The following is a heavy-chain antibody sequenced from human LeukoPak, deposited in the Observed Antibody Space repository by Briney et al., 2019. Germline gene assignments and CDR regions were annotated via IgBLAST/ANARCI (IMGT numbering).Heavy chain of an antibody. V-gene: IGHV3-23*01. CDR1: GFTFSSYS. CDR2: ISGSGGST. J-gene: IGHJ4*02. CDR3: AKSGVTMVRGVIREFDY. Sequence: GGSLRLSCAASGFTFSSYSMNWVRQAPGKGLEWVSAISGSGGSTYYADSVKGRFTISRDNSKNTLYLQMNSLRAEDTAVYYCAKSGVTMVRGVIREFDYWGQGTLVTVSS. D-gene: IGHD3-10*01.